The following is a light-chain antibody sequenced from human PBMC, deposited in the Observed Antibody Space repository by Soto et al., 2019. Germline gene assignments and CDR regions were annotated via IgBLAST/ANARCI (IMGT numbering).Light chain of an antibody. Sequence: DIQMTQSPSTLSASVGDRVTITCRASQSISSWLAGYQQKPGKAPNLLIYEASRLESAVPSRFSGSGSGTEVTLTINGLQPDDLANYYCQQYSSYPETFGQGTKVEIK. CDR1: QSISSW. V-gene: IGKV1-5*03. CDR2: EAS. CDR3: QQYSSYPET. J-gene: IGKJ1*01.